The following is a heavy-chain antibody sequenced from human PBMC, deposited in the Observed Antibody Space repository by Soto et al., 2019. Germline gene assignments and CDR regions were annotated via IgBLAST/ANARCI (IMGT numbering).Heavy chain of an antibody. J-gene: IGHJ6*02. CDR1: GGTFSSYA. D-gene: IGHD3-10*01. CDR3: ASNYYGSARELNYGMDV. Sequence: SVKVSCKASGGTFSSYAISWVRQAPGQGLEWMGGIIPIFGTANYAQKFQGRVTITADESTSTAYMELSSLRSEDTAVYYCASNYYGSARELNYGMDVWGQGTTVTVSS. V-gene: IGHV1-69*13. CDR2: IIPIFGTA.